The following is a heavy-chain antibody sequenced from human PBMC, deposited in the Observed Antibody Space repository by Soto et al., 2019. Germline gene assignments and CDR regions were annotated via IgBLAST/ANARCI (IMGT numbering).Heavy chain of an antibody. Sequence: TSETLSLTCTVSGGSISSYYWSWIRQPPGKGLEWIGYIYYSGSTNYNPSLKSRVTISVDTSKNQFSLKLSSVTAADTAVYYCARHYGDYNFDYWGQGTLVPVSS. D-gene: IGHD4-17*01. V-gene: IGHV4-59*08. CDR2: IYYSGST. CDR3: ARHYGDYNFDY. CDR1: GGSISSYY. J-gene: IGHJ4*02.